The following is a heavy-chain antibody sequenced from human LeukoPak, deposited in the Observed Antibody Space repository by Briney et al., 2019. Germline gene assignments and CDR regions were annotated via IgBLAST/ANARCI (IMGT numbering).Heavy chain of an antibody. CDR3: ARIKQYGYSSSSLYYFDY. Sequence: KPSETLSLTCSVSGVPISRRSSYYWGWIRQPPGKGLEWIGSFYYSGSTYYNPSLKSRVTISVDTSKNQFSLRLSSVTAADTAVYYCARIKQYGYSSSSLYYFDYWGQGTLVTVSS. D-gene: IGHD6-6*01. CDR2: FYYSGST. V-gene: IGHV4-39*07. J-gene: IGHJ4*02. CDR1: GVPISRRSSYY.